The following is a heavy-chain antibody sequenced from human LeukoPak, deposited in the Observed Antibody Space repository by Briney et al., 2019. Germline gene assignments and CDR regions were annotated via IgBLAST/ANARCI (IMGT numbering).Heavy chain of an antibody. CDR1: GYTFTSCD. D-gene: IGHD3-10*01. CDR2: MNPNSGNT. V-gene: IGHV1-8*01. J-gene: IGHJ5*02. Sequence: ASVKVSCKASGYTFTSCDINWVRQATGQGLEWMGWMNPNSGNTGYAQKFQGRVTMTRNTSISTAYMELSSLRSEDTAVYYCARGGGTWTYYYGSGHNNWFDPWGQGTLVTVSS. CDR3: ARGGGTWTYYYGSGHNNWFDP.